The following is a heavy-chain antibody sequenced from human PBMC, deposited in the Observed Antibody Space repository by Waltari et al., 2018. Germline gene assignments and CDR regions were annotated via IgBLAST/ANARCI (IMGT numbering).Heavy chain of an antibody. D-gene: IGHD3-3*01. J-gene: IGHJ4*02. Sequence: EVQLLESGGGLVQPGGSLRLSCAASGFTFSSYAMSWVRQAPGKGREWVSAISGSGGSTYYADSVKGRFTISRDNSKNTLYLQMNSLRAEDTAVYYCAKDRYDFWNGELDYWGQGTLVTVSS. CDR2: ISGSGGST. V-gene: IGHV3-23*01. CDR3: AKDRYDFWNGELDY. CDR1: GFTFSSYA.